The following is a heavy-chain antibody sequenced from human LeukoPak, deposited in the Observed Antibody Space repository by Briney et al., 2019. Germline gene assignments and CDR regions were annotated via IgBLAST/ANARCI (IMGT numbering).Heavy chain of an antibody. V-gene: IGHV4-59*01. CDR2: IYYSGST. J-gene: IGHJ5*02. D-gene: IGHD3-10*01. CDR1: GGSISSYY. Sequence: SETLSPTCTVSGGSISSYYWSWIRQPPGKGLEWIGYIYYSGSTTYNPSLKSRVTISVDTSKNQFSLKLSSVTAADTAVYYCARSGVILLNWFDPWGQGTLVTVSS. CDR3: ARSGVILLNWFDP.